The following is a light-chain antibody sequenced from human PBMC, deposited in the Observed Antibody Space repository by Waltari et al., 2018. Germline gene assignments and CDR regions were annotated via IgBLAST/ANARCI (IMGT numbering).Light chain of an antibody. CDR2: LDT. V-gene: IGLV3-1*01. Sequence: SYELTQPPSVSVSPGQTASITCPGAQLGAKSTCWYQQKPGQSPVLVIYLDTKRPSAIPERFSGSKSGNTATLTISGTQTMDEADYYCQAWDSSTYVFGTGTKVTVL. CDR3: QAWDSSTYV. CDR1: QLGAKS. J-gene: IGLJ1*01.